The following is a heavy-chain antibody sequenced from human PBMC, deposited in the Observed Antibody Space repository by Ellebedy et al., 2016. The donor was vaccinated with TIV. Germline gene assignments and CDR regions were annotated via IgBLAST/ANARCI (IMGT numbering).Heavy chain of an antibody. Sequence: GESLKISCAASGFTVSSNYMSWVRQAPGKGLEWVSYISSSGSTIYYADSVKGRFTVSRDNAKNSLYLQMNSLRAEDTAVYYCARRFLEWPRFDYWGQGTLVTVSS. V-gene: IGHV3-11*01. CDR3: ARRFLEWPRFDY. D-gene: IGHD3-3*01. CDR2: ISSSGSTI. CDR1: GFTVSSNY. J-gene: IGHJ4*02.